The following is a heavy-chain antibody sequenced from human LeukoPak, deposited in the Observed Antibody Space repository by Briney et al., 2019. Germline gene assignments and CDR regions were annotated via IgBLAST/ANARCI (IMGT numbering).Heavy chain of an antibody. Sequence: SETLSLTCAVSGGSISSSNWWSWVRQPPGKGLEWIGEIYHSGGTNYNPSLKSRVTISVDKSKNQFSLKLSSVTAADTAVYYCARDQGDYGDYWYFDLWGRGTLVTVSS. CDR2: IYHSGGT. J-gene: IGHJ2*01. V-gene: IGHV4-4*02. CDR3: ARDQGDYGDYWYFDL. CDR1: GGSISSSNW. D-gene: IGHD4-17*01.